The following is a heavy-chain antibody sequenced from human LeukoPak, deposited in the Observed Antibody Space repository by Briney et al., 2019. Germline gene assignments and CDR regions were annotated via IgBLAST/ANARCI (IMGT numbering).Heavy chain of an antibody. CDR3: AKEGGYDGVDW. J-gene: IGHJ4*02. D-gene: IGHD5-12*01. Sequence: GGSLRLSCAASGITFSIYTMSWVRQAPGKGLEWVSAIVGSGRNTYYADSVKGRFTISRDNSRNTLYLQMNSLRAEDTAVYHCAKEGGYDGVDWWGQGTLVTVSS. CDR1: GITFSIYT. V-gene: IGHV3-23*01. CDR2: IVGSGRNT.